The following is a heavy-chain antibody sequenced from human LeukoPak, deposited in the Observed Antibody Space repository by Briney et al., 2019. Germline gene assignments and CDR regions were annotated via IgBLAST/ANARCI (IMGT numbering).Heavy chain of an antibody. CDR3: ARDPLSSSSFDL. CDR1: GGSISSSN. J-gene: IGHJ4*02. V-gene: IGHV3-48*01. D-gene: IGHD6-13*01. Sequence: ETLSLTCAVSGGSISSSNWWIWLRQPPGKGLEWVSYISSRSATIYYADSVKGRFTISRDNAKNSLYLQMNSPRAEDTAVYYCARDPLSSSSFDLWGQGTLVTVSS. CDR2: ISSRSATI.